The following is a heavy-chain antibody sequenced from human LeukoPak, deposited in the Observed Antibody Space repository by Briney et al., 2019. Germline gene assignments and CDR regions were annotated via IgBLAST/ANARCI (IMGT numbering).Heavy chain of an antibody. J-gene: IGHJ4*02. D-gene: IGHD3-22*01. Sequence: SETLSLTCTVSGGSISSGSYFWGWIRQPPGKGLEWIGSIYYSGSTYYNPSLKSRVTMSVDTSKNQFSLRLSSVTAADTAVYYCGRQPRLYYFDYWGQGTLVTVSS. CDR2: IYYSGST. CDR3: GRQPRLYYFDY. CDR1: GGSISSGSYF. V-gene: IGHV4-39*01.